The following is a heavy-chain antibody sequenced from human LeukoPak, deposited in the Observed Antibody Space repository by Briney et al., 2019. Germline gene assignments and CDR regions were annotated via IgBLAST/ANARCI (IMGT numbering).Heavy chain of an antibody. V-gene: IGHV3-48*01. CDR3: ARDRHKYNYDSGGYPPY. CDR2: ISSSSSTI. D-gene: IGHD3-22*01. CDR1: GFTFSNYG. Sequence: GGSLRLSCAASGFTFSNYGMHWVRQAPGKGLEWVSYISSSSSTIYYADSVKGRFTISRDNAKNSLYLQMNTLRAEDTAVYYCARDRHKYNYDSGGYPPYWGQGTLVTVSS. J-gene: IGHJ4*02.